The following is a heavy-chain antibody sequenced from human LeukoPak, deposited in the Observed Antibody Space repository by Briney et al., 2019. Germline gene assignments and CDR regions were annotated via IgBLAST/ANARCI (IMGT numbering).Heavy chain of an antibody. D-gene: IGHD3-9*01. J-gene: IGHJ3*02. CDR1: GFTFSSYA. CDR3: ARGWRTKYDILRRAGAFDI. CDR2: ISYDGSNK. Sequence: PGGSLRLSCAASGFTFSSYAMHWVRQAPGKGLEWVAVISYDGSNKYYADSVKGRFTISRDNSKNTLYLQMNSLKAEDTAVYYCARGWRTKYDILRRAGAFDIWGQGTMVTVSS. V-gene: IGHV3-30*04.